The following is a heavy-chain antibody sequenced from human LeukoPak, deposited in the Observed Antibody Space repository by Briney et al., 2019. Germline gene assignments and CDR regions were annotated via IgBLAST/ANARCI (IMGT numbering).Heavy chain of an antibody. Sequence: GGSLRLSCAASGFTFSSYSMNWVRQAPGKGLEWVSSISSSSSYIYYADSVKGRFTISRDNAKNSLYLQMNSLRAEDTAVYYCAKGGTVTTFGYSDYWGQGTLVTVSS. CDR1: GFTFSSYS. CDR3: AKGGTVTTFGYSDY. V-gene: IGHV3-21*01. J-gene: IGHJ4*02. CDR2: ISSSSSYI. D-gene: IGHD4-17*01.